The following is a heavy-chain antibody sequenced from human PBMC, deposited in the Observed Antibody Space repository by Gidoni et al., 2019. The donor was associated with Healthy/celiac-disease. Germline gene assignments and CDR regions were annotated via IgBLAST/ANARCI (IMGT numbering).Heavy chain of an antibody. Sequence: EVQLVESGGGLVKPGGSLRLSCAASGCTFSSYTIEWGRQAPGRRLEGVTYIISSSSYIYYADSVKGRFTISRDNAKNSLYLQMNSLRAEDTAVYYCARDQGDGSYLDYYYYGMDVWGQGTTVTVSS. J-gene: IGHJ6*02. D-gene: IGHD1-26*01. CDR1: GCTFSSYT. CDR2: IISSSSYI. CDR3: ARDQGDGSYLDYYYYGMDV. V-gene: IGHV3-21*01.